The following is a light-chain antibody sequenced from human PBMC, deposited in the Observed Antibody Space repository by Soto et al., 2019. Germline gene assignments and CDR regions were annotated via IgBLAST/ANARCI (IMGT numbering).Light chain of an antibody. V-gene: IGLV2-14*03. J-gene: IGLJ1*01. Sequence: QSDLAQPASVSGSPGQSVTISCTGTIDDIGAYDYVSWYQQRPGSAPQLIIYDVSNRPSGTSHRFSSSKSVHTAYLTISGLQSDDEATYHCSSYTSTYSLVFGTGTKVTVL. CDR3: SSYTSTYSLV. CDR2: DVS. CDR1: IDDIGAYDY.